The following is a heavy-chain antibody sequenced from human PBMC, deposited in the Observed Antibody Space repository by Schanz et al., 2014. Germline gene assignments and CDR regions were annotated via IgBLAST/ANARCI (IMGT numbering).Heavy chain of an antibody. Sequence: QVQLVQSGAEVKKPGASVKVSCKASGYTFTSYDMNWVRQATGQGLEWMGWMNPSSGITFYVQQFEGRVTMTRNTSTSTAYMELINLRSEDTAVYYCARGRGFYDYWGQGTLVTVAS. J-gene: IGHJ4*02. D-gene: IGHD3-10*01. CDR1: GYTFTSYD. CDR3: ARGRGFYDY. CDR2: MNPSSGIT. V-gene: IGHV1-8*01.